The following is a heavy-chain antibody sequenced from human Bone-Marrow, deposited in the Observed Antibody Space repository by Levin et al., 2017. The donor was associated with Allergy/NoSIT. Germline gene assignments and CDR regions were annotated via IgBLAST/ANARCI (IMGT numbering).Heavy chain of an antibody. V-gene: IGHV1-2*02. CDR1: GYTFTDYY. CDR2: IGANSGDT. D-gene: IGHD3-10*01. J-gene: IGHJ4*02. Sequence: ASVKVSCKASGYTFTDYYIHWVRQAPGQGLEWTGWIGANSGDTSYAQNFQGRVTVTRDTSISTVYMEMSSLISDDTAMYYCARDASGSYYNWGQGTLIIVSS. CDR3: ARDASGSYYN.